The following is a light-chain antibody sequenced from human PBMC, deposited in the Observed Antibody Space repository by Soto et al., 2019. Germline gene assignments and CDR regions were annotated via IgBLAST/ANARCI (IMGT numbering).Light chain of an antibody. CDR3: QVWDSSSDHVV. CDR2: YDS. J-gene: IGLJ2*01. V-gene: IGLV3-21*04. CDR1: NMGSKS. Sequence: SYELTQPPSVSVAPGKTARITCGGNNMGSKSVHWYQQKPGQAPVLVIYYDSDRPSGIPERFSGANSGNTDTLTISRVEAGDEADYYCQVWDSSSDHVVFGGGTKLTVL.